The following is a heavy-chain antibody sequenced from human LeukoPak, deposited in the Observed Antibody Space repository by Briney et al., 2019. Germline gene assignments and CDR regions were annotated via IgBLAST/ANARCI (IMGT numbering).Heavy chain of an antibody. CDR3: ARGPLRTMVRGVILDY. Sequence: ASVKVSCKASGYTFTSYDINWVRQATGQGLEWMGWLNPNSGNTGYAQKFQGRVTMTRNTSISTAYMELSSLRSEDTAVYYCARGPLRTMVRGVILDYWGQGTLVTVSS. CDR2: LNPNSGNT. V-gene: IGHV1-8*01. J-gene: IGHJ4*02. CDR1: GYTFTSYD. D-gene: IGHD3-10*01.